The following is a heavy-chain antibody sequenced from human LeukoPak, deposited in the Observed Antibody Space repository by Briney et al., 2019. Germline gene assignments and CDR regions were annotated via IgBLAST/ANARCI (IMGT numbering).Heavy chain of an antibody. V-gene: IGHV1-18*01. Sequence: AAVKVSCKASGYTFTSYGISWVRQAPGQGLEWMGWISAYNGNTNYAQKLQGRVTMTTDTSTSTAYMELRSLRSDDTAVYYCARVWYSSSWYPGRAYNWFDPWGQGTLVTVSS. CDR2: ISAYNGNT. CDR1: GYTFTSYG. CDR3: ARVWYSSSWYPGRAYNWFDP. J-gene: IGHJ5*02. D-gene: IGHD6-13*01.